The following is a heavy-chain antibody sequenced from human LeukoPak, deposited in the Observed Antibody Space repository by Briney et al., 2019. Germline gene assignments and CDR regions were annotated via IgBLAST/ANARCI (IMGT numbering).Heavy chain of an antibody. CDR3: ASTNPRLRSLDY. V-gene: IGHV4-39*01. CDR1: GGSISSSSYY. J-gene: IGHJ4*02. D-gene: IGHD2-21*01. CDR2: IYYSGST. Sequence: SETLSLTCTVSGGSISSSSYYWAWIRQPPGKELEWIGSIYYSGSTYYNPSLKSRVTISVDTSKNQFSLKLSSVTAADTAVYYCASTNPRLRSLDYWGQGTLVTVSS.